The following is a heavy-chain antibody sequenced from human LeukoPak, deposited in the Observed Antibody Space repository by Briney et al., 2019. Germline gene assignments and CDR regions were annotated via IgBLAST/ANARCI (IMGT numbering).Heavy chain of an antibody. D-gene: IGHD3-9*01. CDR3: ARDRYYDILTGSHAFDI. J-gene: IGHJ3*02. CDR2: IIPIFGTA. CDR1: GGTFSSYA. Sequence: ASVKVSCKASGGTFSSYAISWVRQAPGQGLEWMGGIIPIFGTANYAQKFQGRVTITTDESASTAYMELSSLRSEDTAVYYCARDRYYDILTGSHAFDIWGQGTMVTVSS. V-gene: IGHV1-69*05.